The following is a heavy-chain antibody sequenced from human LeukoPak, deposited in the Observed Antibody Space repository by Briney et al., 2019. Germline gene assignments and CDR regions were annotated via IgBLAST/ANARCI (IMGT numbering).Heavy chain of an antibody. CDR1: GGSISSYY. J-gene: IGHJ5*02. CDR3: ARLDSTVDPFDP. Sequence: SETLSLTCTVSGGSISSYYWSWIRQPPGKGLERVGYIYYSGSTNYNPSLKIRVTITVATYKNQFSLTLSSVTAADTAVYYCARLDSTVDPFDPWGQGTLVTVSS. CDR2: IYYSGST. V-gene: IGHV4-59*01.